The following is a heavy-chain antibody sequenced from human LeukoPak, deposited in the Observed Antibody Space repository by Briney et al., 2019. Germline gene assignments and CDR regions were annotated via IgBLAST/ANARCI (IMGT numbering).Heavy chain of an antibody. CDR2: IRYDGSNK. CDR1: GFTFSSYG. V-gene: IGHV3-30*02. J-gene: IGHJ5*02. D-gene: IGHD3-3*01. Sequence: ETGGSLRLSCAASGFTFSSYGMHWVRQAPGKGLEWVAFIRYDGSNKYYADSVKGRFTISRDNSKNTLYLQMNRLRAEDTAVYYCAKGVRFLEWLPFDPWGQGTLVTVSS. CDR3: AKGVRFLEWLPFDP.